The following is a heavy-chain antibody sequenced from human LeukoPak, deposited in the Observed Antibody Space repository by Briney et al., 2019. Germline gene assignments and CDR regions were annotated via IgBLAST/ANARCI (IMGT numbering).Heavy chain of an antibody. D-gene: IGHD3-3*01. J-gene: IGHJ3*02. Sequence: GGSLRHSCAASGFFFSNYWMSWVRQAQGKGLEWVANINLDGNGRFYVDSVKGRFTISRDNNKKSVYLQMNSLRAEDTAVYYCARDTDDFQGLDIWGQGTRVTVSS. CDR1: GFFFSNYW. CDR2: INLDGNGR. CDR3: ARDTDDFQGLDI. V-gene: IGHV3-7*01.